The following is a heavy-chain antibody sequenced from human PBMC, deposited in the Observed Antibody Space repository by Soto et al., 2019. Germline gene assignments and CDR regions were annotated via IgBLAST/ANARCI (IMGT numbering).Heavy chain of an antibody. V-gene: IGHV4-59*01. Sequence: PSETLSLTCTVSGGSISSFYWAWIRQPPGKGLELIGYIDYSGSTKYNPSLKSRLTLSVDTSKNQFSLKLSSVTAADTAVYYCSTRPGIYGDLVDYWGSVTLVTVSS. D-gene: IGHD4-17*01. CDR2: IDYSGST. J-gene: IGHJ4*02. CDR1: GGSISSFY. CDR3: STRPGIYGDLVDY.